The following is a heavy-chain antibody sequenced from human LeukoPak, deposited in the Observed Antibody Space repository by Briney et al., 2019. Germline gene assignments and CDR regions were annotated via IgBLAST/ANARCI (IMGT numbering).Heavy chain of an antibody. CDR1: GYSFTTYY. CDR2: IKPSGGFT. CDR3: ARAKAAAGLDY. J-gene: IGHJ4*02. Sequence: ASVKVSCKASGYSFTTYYMHWVRQAPGQGLEWMGIIKPSGGFTSNAQKFQGRVTMTRDTSTSTVYMELSSLRSEDTAVYYCARAKAAAGLDYWGQGTLVTVSS. V-gene: IGHV1-46*01. D-gene: IGHD6-13*01.